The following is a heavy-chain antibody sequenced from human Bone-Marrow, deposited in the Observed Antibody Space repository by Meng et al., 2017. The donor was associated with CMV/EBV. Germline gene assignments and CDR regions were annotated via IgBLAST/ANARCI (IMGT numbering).Heavy chain of an antibody. D-gene: IGHD2-2*01. CDR2: IIPIFGTA. J-gene: IGHJ4*02. CDR1: GGTFSSYA. Sequence: SVKVSCKASGGTFSSYAISWVRQAPGQGLEWMGGIIPIFGTANYAQKFQGRVTMTRDTSISTAYMELSRLRSDDTAVYYCARDRGYCSSTSCPPFDYWGQGTLVTVSS. V-gene: IGHV1-69*05. CDR3: ARDRGYCSSTSCPPFDY.